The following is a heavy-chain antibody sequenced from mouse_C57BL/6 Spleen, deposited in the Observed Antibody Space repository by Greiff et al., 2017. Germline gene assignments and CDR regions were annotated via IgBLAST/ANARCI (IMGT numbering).Heavy chain of an antibody. J-gene: IGHJ2*01. CDR2: IYPRSGNT. V-gene: IGHV1-81*01. CDR3: ARSDATEPVVGFDY. D-gene: IGHD1-1*01. Sequence: VQLQQSGAELARPGASVKLSCKASGYTFTSYGISWVKQRTGQGLEWIGEIYPRSGNTYYNEKFKGKATLTADKSSSTAYMELRSLTSEDSAVYFGARSDATEPVVGFDYWGQGTTLTVSS. CDR1: GYTFTSYG.